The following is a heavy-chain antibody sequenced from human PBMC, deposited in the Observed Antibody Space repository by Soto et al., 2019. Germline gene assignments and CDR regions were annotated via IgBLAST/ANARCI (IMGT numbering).Heavy chain of an antibody. V-gene: IGHV4-39*01. J-gene: IGHJ5*02. D-gene: IGHD1-20*01. CDR3: ARLWYISSNWFDP. Sequence: PSETLSLTCTVSGGSISSSSYYWGWIRQPPGKGLEWIGSIYYSWSTYYNPSLKSRVTISVDTSKNQFSLKLSSVTAADTAVYYCARLWYISSNWFDPWGQGTLVTVSS. CDR2: IYYSWST. CDR1: GGSISSSSYY.